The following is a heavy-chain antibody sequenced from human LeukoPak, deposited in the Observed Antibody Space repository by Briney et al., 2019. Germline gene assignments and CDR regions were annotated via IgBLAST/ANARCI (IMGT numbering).Heavy chain of an antibody. CDR1: GYTLTELS. V-gene: IGHV1-24*01. D-gene: IGHD5-18*01. CDR2: FDPEDGET. CDR3: ATGGYSYPRIFDY. Sequence: ASVKVSCKVSGYTLTELSMHWVRQAPGKGLEWMGGFDPEDGETIYAQKFQGRVAMTEDTSTDTAYMELSSLRSEDTAVYYCATGGYSYPRIFDYWGQGTLVTVSS. J-gene: IGHJ4*02.